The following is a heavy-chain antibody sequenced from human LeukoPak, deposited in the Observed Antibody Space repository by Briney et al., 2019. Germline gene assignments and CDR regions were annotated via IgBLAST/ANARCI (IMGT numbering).Heavy chain of an antibody. J-gene: IGHJ5*02. Sequence: SETLSLTCTVSGGSISSYYWSWIRQPPGKGLEWIGYIYTSGSTNYNPSLKSRVTISVDTSKNQFSLKLRSVTAADTAVYYCAQLGYCSGSNCYTGWLDPWGQGTLVTVSS. CDR2: IYTSGST. V-gene: IGHV4-4*09. CDR3: AQLGYCSGSNCYTGWLDP. CDR1: GGSISSYY. D-gene: IGHD2-15*01.